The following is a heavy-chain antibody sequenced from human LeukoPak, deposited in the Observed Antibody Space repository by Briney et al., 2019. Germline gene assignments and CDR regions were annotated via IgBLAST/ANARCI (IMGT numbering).Heavy chain of an antibody. CDR2: ISSSSSYI. Sequence: GGSLRLSCAASGFTFSSYSMNWVRQAPGKGLEWVSSISSSSSYIYYADSVKGRFTISRDNAKNSLYLQMNSLRAEDTAVYYCARDQYYDFWSGYYKDEKKFDYWGQGTLVTVSS. CDR1: GFTFSSYS. V-gene: IGHV3-21*01. D-gene: IGHD3-3*01. CDR3: ARDQYYDFWSGYYKDEKKFDY. J-gene: IGHJ4*02.